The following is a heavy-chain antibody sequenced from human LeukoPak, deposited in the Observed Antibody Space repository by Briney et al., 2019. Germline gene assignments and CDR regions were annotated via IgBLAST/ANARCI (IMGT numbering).Heavy chain of an antibody. J-gene: IGHJ3*02. CDR3: ARGVTIFGVVSRGDAFDI. D-gene: IGHD3-3*01. CDR2: INPNRGGT. V-gene: IGHV1-2*02. CDR1: GYTFTGYY. Sequence: ASVKVSCKASGYTFTGYYMHWVRQAPGQGLEWMGWINPNRGGTNYAQKFQGRVTMTRDASISTAYMELSRLRSDDTAVYYCARGVTIFGVVSRGDAFDIWGQGTMVTVSS.